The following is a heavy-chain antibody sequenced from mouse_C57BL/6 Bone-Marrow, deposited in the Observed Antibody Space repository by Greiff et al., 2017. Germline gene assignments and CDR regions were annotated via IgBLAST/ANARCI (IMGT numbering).Heavy chain of an antibody. CDR1: GFTFSDYG. Sequence: EVQLKESGGGLVKPGGSLKLSCAASGFTFSDYGMHWVRQAPEQGLEWVAYISSGSSTIYYADTVKGRFTITRDNAKNTLFLQMTRLRSEDTAMXYCARGSLTFFAYWGQGTLVTVSA. D-gene: IGHD4-1*01. CDR2: ISSGSSTI. V-gene: IGHV5-17*01. J-gene: IGHJ3*01. CDR3: ARGSLTFFAY.